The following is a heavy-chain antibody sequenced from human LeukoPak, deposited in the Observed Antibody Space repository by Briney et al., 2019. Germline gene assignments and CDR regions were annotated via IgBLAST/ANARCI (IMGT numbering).Heavy chain of an antibody. CDR1: GYTFTHYY. V-gene: IGHV1-46*01. CDR2: XXXXXXXX. Sequence: AASVKVSCKASGYTFTHYYMHWVRQAPGQGLEWLXXXXXXXXXXXXXXKXXXRVTMTRDTSTNTVYMELSSLRSEDTAVYYCAXXXVIVVVPVGSSRVPSPVDLNYYFYGMDVWGQGTTVTVSS. J-gene: IGHJ6*02. CDR3: AXXXVIVVVPVGSSRVPSPVDLNYYFYGMDV. D-gene: IGHD2-2*01.